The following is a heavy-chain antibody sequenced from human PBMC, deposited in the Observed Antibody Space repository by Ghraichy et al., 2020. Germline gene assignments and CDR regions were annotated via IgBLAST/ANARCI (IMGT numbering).Heavy chain of an antibody. J-gene: IGHJ1*01. CDR2: ISGSGGST. Sequence: LSLTCAASGFTFSSYAMNWVRQAPGKGLEWVSAISGSGGSTYYADSVKGRFTISRDNSKNTLYLQMNSLRSEDTAVYYCAKDRGANYYDSSGMGYFQHWGQGTLVTVSS. CDR1: GFTFSSYA. D-gene: IGHD3-22*01. CDR3: AKDRGANYYDSSGMGYFQH. V-gene: IGHV3-23*01.